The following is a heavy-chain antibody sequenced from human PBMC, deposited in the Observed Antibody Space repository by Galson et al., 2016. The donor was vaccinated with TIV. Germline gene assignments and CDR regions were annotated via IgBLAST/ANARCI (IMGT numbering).Heavy chain of an antibody. CDR1: GFPFTNAW. Sequence: SLRLSCAASGFPFTNAWMTWVRQAPGKGLEWVSLISDGGNTYYPDSVKGRFTISRDNSKNTLYLQMNSLRVEDTAVYYCARDRVVDATYYYYYYGMDVWGQGTAVTVSS. CDR3: ARDRVVDATYYYYYYGMDV. CDR2: ISDGGNT. V-gene: IGHV3-53*05. D-gene: IGHD2-15*01. J-gene: IGHJ6*02.